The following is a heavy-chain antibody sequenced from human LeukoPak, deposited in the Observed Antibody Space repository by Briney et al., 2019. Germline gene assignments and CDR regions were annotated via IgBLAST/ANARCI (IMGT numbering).Heavy chain of an antibody. CDR1: GFTFSSHN. CDR2: IKSSSAYI. J-gene: IGHJ4*02. Sequence: GGSLRLSCEASGFTFSSHNMNWVRQAPGRGLEWISYIKSSSAYIYYADSVKGRFTVSRDNAKNSLYLQIHSLRAEDTAVYYCARDGREYQLLDYWGQGTLVTVSS. V-gene: IGHV3-21*05. CDR3: ARDGREYQLLDY. D-gene: IGHD2-2*01.